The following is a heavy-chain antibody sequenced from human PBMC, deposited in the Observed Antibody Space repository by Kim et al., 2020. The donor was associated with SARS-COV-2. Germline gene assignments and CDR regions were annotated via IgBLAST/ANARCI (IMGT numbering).Heavy chain of an antibody. D-gene: IGHD6-19*01. Sequence: SETLSLTCTVSGGSVSSGSYYWSWIRQPPGKGLEWIGYIYYSGSTNYNPSLKSRVTISVDTSKNQFSLKLSSVTAADTAVYYCARIKSNSSGWYFEPGRDDYWGQGTLVTVSS. CDR2: IYYSGST. V-gene: IGHV4-61*01. CDR3: ARIKSNSSGWYFEPGRDDY. J-gene: IGHJ4*02. CDR1: GGSVSSGSYY.